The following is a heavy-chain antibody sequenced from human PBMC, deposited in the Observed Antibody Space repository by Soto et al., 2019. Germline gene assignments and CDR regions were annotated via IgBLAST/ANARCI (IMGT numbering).Heavy chain of an antibody. CDR3: ARDRDSSGSLSGY. J-gene: IGHJ1*01. Sequence: EASVKVSCKASGYTFRSHGISWVLQAPGQGLEWMGGISSYNGNTNYAQKFQGRVTMTTDTSTSTAYMELRSLRSDDTAVYYCARDRDSSGSLSGYWGQGTLVTVSS. CDR2: ISSYNGNT. D-gene: IGHD3-22*01. CDR1: GYTFRSHG. V-gene: IGHV1-18*01.